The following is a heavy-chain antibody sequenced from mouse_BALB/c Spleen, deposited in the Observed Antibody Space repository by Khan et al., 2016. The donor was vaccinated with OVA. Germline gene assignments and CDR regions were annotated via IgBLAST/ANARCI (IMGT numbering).Heavy chain of an antibody. CDR2: ISTYYGHA. CDR1: GYTFTDYA. Sequence: QVQLKQSGAELVRPGVSVKLSCKGSGYTFTDYAMHWMKQSHAKSLEWIGVISTYYGHATYNQKFKGKATMTVDKSSSTVYMELARLTSEDSAIYYCSRGGRFAYWGQGTLVTVSA. V-gene: IGHV1S137*01. CDR3: SRGGRFAY. D-gene: IGHD3-3*01. J-gene: IGHJ3*01.